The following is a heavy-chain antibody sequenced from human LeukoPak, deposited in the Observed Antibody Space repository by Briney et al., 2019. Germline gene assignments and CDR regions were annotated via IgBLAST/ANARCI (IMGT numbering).Heavy chain of an antibody. J-gene: IGHJ1*01. D-gene: IGHD3-10*01. CDR1: GFAFGSEA. V-gene: IGHV3-23*01. CDR2: ISPGGGTT. CDR3: AKDPDGSGTYYIPAEYIQH. Sequence: GGSLRLSCAVSGFAFGSEAMSWVRQSPARGLEWVASISPGGGTTYYADYVKGRFTISRDNSKNSLFVQMNSLRAEDTAVYYCAKDPDGSGTYYIPAEYIQHWGQGTLVSVSS.